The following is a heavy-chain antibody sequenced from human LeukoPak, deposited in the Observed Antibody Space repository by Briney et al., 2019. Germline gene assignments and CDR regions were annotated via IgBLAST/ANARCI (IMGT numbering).Heavy chain of an antibody. CDR1: GGTFSSYA. CDR2: IIPIFGTA. CDR3: ARGICSTSCYDAFDI. V-gene: IGHV1-69*05. Sequence: SVKVSCKASGGTFSSYAISWVRQAPGQGLEWMGGIIPIFGTANYAQKFQGRVTITTDESTSTAYMELSSLRSEDTAVYYCARGICSTSCYDAFDIWGQGTMVTVSS. D-gene: IGHD2-2*01. J-gene: IGHJ3*02.